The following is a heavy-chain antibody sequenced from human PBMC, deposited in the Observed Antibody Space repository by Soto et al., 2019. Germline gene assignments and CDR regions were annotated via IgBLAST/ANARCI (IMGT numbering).Heavy chain of an antibody. CDR1: SYTFTSYG. D-gene: IGHD3-9*01. CDR2: ISAYNGNT. Sequence: QVQLVQYGAEVKKPGASVKVSCKASSYTFTSYGIIWVRQAHGQGIEWMGWISAYNGNTNYAQKLQDRVTMTTDTSTSTAYMELRSLRSDDTAVYYCAIGWLKDRLDYWGQGTLVTVSS. V-gene: IGHV1-18*01. J-gene: IGHJ4*02. CDR3: AIGWLKDRLDY.